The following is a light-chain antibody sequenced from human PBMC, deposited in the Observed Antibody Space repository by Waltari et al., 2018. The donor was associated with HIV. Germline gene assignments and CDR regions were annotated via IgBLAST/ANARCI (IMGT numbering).Light chain of an antibody. CDR3: QQYGSSPLT. CDR2: AAF. V-gene: IGKV3-20*01. Sequence: EIVLTQSPGTLSLSPGERATLSCRASQSVSSSYLAWYQQKPGQAPRLLIYAAFSRATDIPDRFSGSGSGTDFTLTISRRVPEDFAVYYCQQYGSSPLTFGGGTKVEI. CDR1: QSVSSSY. J-gene: IGKJ4*01.